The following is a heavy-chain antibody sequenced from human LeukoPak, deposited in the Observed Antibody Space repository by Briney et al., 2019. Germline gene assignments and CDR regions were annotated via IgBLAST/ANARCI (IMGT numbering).Heavy chain of an antibody. CDR1: GYTFTSYG. J-gene: IGHJ5*02. CDR3: ASVPLDQGHCSSTSCYTP. Sequence: ASVKVSCKASGYTFTSYGISWVRQVPGQGLEWMGWISAYNGNTNYAQKLQGRVTMTTDTSTSTAYMELRSLRSDDTAVYYCASVPLDQGHCSSTSCYTPWGQGTLVTVSS. V-gene: IGHV1-18*01. D-gene: IGHD2-2*02. CDR2: ISAYNGNT.